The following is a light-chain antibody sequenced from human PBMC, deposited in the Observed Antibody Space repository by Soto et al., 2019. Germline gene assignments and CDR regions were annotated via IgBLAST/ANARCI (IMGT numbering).Light chain of an antibody. V-gene: IGKV1-39*01. J-gene: IGKJ2*01. CDR1: QTISSY. Sequence: DIQMTQSPSSLSASVGDRVTITCRASQTISSYLNWYQQNPGKAPKLLIYAASSLQSGVPSRFSGSGSGTDFTLTIISLQPEDFATYYCQQSSSIPYTFGQGTKLEIK. CDR3: QQSSSIPYT. CDR2: AAS.